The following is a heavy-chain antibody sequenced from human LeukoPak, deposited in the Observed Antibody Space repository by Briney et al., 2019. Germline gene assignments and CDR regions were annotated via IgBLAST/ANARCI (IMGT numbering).Heavy chain of an antibody. J-gene: IGHJ5*02. D-gene: IGHD3-10*01. CDR2: IHTRST. CDR3: ARHGTRKIYYGSGSYYLAGSWFDP. V-gene: IGHV4-4*07. Sequence: PSETLSLTCTVSGGSISSYYWSWIRQPAGKGLEWIGRIHTRSTNYNPSLKSRVTISVDTSKNQFSLKLSSVTAADTAVYYCARHGTRKIYYGSGSYYLAGSWFDPWGQGTLVTVSS. CDR1: GGSISSYY.